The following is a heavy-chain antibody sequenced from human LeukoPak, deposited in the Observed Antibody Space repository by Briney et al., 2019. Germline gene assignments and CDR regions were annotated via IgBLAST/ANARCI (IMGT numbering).Heavy chain of an antibody. D-gene: IGHD6-19*01. CDR2: IYHSGST. Sequence: SETLSLTCTVSGGSISSSSYYWGWIRQPPGKGLEWIGSIYHSGSTYYNPSLKNRVTISVDTSKNQFSLKLSSVTAADTAVYYCARPRYSSGFDYWGQGTLVTVSS. CDR1: GGSISSSSYY. V-gene: IGHV4-39*01. J-gene: IGHJ4*02. CDR3: ARPRYSSGFDY.